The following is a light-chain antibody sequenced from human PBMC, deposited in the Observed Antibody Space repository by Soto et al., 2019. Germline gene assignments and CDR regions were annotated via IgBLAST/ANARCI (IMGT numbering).Light chain of an antibody. CDR1: QSVSNN. V-gene: IGKV3-15*01. Sequence: ILMTQSPATLSVSPGERATLSCRASQSVSNNLAWYQQKPGQAPRLLIYDASTRATGIPARFSGSGSGTEFTLTISALQSEDFALYYCQQYNNWPPWTFGQGTKVEIK. J-gene: IGKJ1*01. CDR3: QQYNNWPPWT. CDR2: DAS.